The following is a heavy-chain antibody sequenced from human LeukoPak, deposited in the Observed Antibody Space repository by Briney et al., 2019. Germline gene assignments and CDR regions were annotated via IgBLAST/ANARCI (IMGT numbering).Heavy chain of an antibody. CDR3: ARTTVMAGTQCAFDI. CDR2: IYYSGST. D-gene: IGHD6-19*01. V-gene: IGHV4-31*03. J-gene: IGHJ3*02. CDR1: GGSISSGGYY. Sequence: SETLSLTCTVSGGSISSGGYYWSWIRQHPGKGLEWNVYIYYSGSTYYNPSLKSRVTISVDTSKNQFSLKLSSVTAADTAVYYCARTTVMAGTQCAFDIWGQGTMVTVSS.